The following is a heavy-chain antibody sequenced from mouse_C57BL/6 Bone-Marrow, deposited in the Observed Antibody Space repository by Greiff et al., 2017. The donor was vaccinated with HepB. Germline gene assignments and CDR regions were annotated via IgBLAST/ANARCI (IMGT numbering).Heavy chain of an antibody. J-gene: IGHJ3*01. D-gene: IGHD2-4*01. CDR1: GYTFTSYW. Sequence: QVQLQQPGAELVKPGASVKMSCKASGYTFTSYWITWVKQRPGQGLEWIGDIYPGSGSTNYNEKFKSKATLTVDTSSSTAYMQLSSLTSEDSAIYYCARNYYDYDEGYWGQGTLVTVSA. CDR2: IYPGSGST. CDR3: ARNYYDYDEGY. V-gene: IGHV1-55*01.